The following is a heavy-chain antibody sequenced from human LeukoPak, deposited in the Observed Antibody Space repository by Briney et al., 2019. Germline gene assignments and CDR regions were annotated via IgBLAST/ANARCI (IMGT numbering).Heavy chain of an antibody. J-gene: IGHJ6*03. Sequence: ASVKVSCKASGYTFTSYAMNWVRQAPGQGLEWMGWINTNTGNPTYAQGFTGRFVFSLDTSVSTAYLQISCLKAEDTAVYYCAIIGYCSSTSCPDYYYYYYMDVWGKGTTVTVSS. D-gene: IGHD2-2*01. CDR3: AIIGYCSSTSCPDYYYYYYMDV. CDR2: INTNTGNP. CDR1: GYTFTSYA. V-gene: IGHV7-4-1*02.